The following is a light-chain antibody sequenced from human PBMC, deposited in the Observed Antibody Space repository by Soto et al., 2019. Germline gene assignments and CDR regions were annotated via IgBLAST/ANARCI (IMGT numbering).Light chain of an antibody. CDR1: QSVSSN. Sequence: EIVMTQSPATLSVSPGERATLSCRASQSVSSNLAWYQQKPGQAPRLLIYGASTRPTGIPARFSGSGSGTEFTLTISSLQSEDFAVYYCQQYNNWPFWTFGQGTKVEIK. V-gene: IGKV3-15*01. CDR3: QQYNNWPFWT. CDR2: GAS. J-gene: IGKJ1*01.